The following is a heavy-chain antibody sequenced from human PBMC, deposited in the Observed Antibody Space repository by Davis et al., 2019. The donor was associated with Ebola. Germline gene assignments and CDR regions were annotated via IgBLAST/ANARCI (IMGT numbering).Heavy chain of an antibody. J-gene: IGHJ4*02. CDR3: AKTAGKIVVVPAAMNY. CDR1: GFTFSGSA. Sequence: GGSLRLSCAASGFTFSGSAMHWVRQASGKGLEWVGRIRSKANSYATAYAASVKGRFTISRDDSKNTLYLQMNSLRAEDTAVYYCAKTAGKIVVVPAAMNYWGQGTLVTVSS. V-gene: IGHV3-73*01. D-gene: IGHD2-2*01. CDR2: IRSKANSYAT.